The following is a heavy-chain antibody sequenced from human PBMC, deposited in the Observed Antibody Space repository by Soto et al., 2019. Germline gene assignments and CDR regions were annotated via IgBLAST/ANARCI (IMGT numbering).Heavy chain of an antibody. Sequence: PSETLSLTCAVYGGSFSGYYWSWIRQPPGKGLEWIGEINHSGSTNYNPSLKSRVTISVDTSKNQFSLKLSSVTAADTAVYYCARDPGGMYSSSESFDNWGQGTLVTVSS. CDR1: GGSFSGYY. V-gene: IGHV4-34*01. D-gene: IGHD6-6*01. CDR3: ARDPGGMYSSSESFDN. J-gene: IGHJ4*02. CDR2: INHSGST.